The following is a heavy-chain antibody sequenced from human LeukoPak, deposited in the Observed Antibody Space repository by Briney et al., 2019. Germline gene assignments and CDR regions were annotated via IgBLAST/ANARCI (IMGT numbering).Heavy chain of an antibody. D-gene: IGHD2-2*01. CDR1: GGSFSGYY. J-gene: IGHJ4*02. CDR2: INHSGST. CDR3: ARDGIVVVPAATDFDY. V-gene: IGHV4-34*01. Sequence: SETLSLTCAVYGGSFSGYYWSWIRQPPGKGLEWIREINHSGSTNYNPSLKSRVTISVDTSKNQFSLKLSSVTAADTAVYYCARDGIVVVPAATDFDYWGQGTLVTVSS.